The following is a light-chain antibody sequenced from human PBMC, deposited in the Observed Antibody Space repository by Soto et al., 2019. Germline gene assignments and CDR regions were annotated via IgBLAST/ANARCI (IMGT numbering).Light chain of an antibody. CDR1: PGISNW. J-gene: IGKJ1*01. V-gene: IGKV1-12*01. CDR2: AAS. CDR3: QHSNSFPQT. Sequence: DIQMTQSPSSVSASVGDRVTITCRASPGISNWLAWYQQKPGKAPKLLISAASNLQSGVTSRFSGSGSGTDFTLTIISLQPEDFATYYCQHSNSFPQTFGQGTKVEIK.